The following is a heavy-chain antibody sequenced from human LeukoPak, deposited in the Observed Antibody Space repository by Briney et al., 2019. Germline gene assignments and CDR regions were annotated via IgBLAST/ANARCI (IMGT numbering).Heavy chain of an antibody. J-gene: IGHJ4*02. D-gene: IGHD5-24*01. CDR1: GFTVSSSY. CDR2: LYSAGHT. CDR3: AKDLGIRDGYNKASDY. V-gene: IGHV3-53*05. Sequence: GGSLRLSCAASGFTVSSSYMSWVRQAPGKALEWVAVLYSAGHTYYAGSVRGRFTISRDTAKNTLYLQMNSLRAEDTALYYCAKDLGIRDGYNKASDYWGQGTLVTVSS.